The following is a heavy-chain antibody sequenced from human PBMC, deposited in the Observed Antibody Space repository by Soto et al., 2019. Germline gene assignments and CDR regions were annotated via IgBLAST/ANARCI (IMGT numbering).Heavy chain of an antibody. CDR1: GGSFSGYY. CDR3: ARAGRITMVRGFDP. Sequence: SETLSLTCAVYGGSFSGYYWSWIRQPPGKGLEWIGEINHSGSTNYNPSLKSRVTISVDTSKNQFSLKLSSVTASDTAVYYCARAGRITMVRGFDPWGQGTLVTVSS. V-gene: IGHV4-34*01. D-gene: IGHD3-10*01. CDR2: INHSGST. J-gene: IGHJ5*02.